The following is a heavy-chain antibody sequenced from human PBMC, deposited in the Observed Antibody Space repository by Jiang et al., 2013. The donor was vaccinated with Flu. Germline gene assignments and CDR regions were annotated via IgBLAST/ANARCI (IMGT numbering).Heavy chain of an antibody. D-gene: IGHD3-10*01. Sequence: SYWMHWVRQAPGKGLVWVSRINTDGSSTFYADSVKGRFSISRDNAKNTLYLQMNSLRAEDTAVYYCVSDLFGPREYWGQGTLVTVSS. CDR1: SYW. J-gene: IGHJ4*02. CDR2: INTDGSST. V-gene: IGHV3-74*01. CDR3: VSDLFGPREY.